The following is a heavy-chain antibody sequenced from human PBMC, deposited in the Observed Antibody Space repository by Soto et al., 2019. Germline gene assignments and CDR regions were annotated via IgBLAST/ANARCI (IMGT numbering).Heavy chain of an antibody. CDR1: GYTFTSYG. J-gene: IGHJ4*02. D-gene: IGHD3-22*01. CDR2: TSPYNGNT. CDR3: ARDSLNYYDSSGYYRSIQLDY. Sequence: ASVKVSCKASGYTFTSYGVSWVRQAPGQGLEWMGWTSPYNGNTNYAQKLQGRVTMTTDTSTSTAYMELRSLRSEDTAVYYCARDSLNYYDSSGYYRSIQLDYWGQGTLVTVSS. V-gene: IGHV1-18*01.